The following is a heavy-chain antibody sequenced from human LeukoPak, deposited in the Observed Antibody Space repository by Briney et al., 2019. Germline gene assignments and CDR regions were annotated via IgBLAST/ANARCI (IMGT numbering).Heavy chain of an antibody. Sequence: GGSLRLSCAASGFTFNSYAMTWVRQAPGKGLEWVSAISGSGGGTYFADSVKGRFTISRDNSKNTLYLQMNSLRAEDTAVYYCARGPSGYHNTGGQGTLVTVSS. CDR3: ARGPSGYHNT. J-gene: IGHJ4*02. CDR1: GFTFNSYA. V-gene: IGHV3-23*01. CDR2: ISGSGGGT. D-gene: IGHD5-12*01.